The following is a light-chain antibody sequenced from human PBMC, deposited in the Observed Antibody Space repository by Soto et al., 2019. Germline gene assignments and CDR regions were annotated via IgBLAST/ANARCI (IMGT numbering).Light chain of an antibody. CDR2: KAS. CDR1: QDISNY. V-gene: IGKV1-5*03. CDR3: QQYNSYSPLT. Sequence: DIQMTQSSSSLSASVGDRVTITCQASQDISNYLNWYQQKPGKAPKLLIYKASRLETGVPSRFSGSGSGTEFTLTISFLQPDDFATYYCQQYNSYSPLTFGGGTKVDIK. J-gene: IGKJ4*01.